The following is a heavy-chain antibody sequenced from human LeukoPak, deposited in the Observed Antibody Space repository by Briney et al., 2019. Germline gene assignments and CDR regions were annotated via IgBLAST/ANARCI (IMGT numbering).Heavy chain of an antibody. V-gene: IGHV3-7*01. J-gene: IGHJ4*01. Sequence: PGGSLRLSCAVSGFIFTSYWMNWVRQAPGKGLEWVASIRQDGGEKSYVDSVKGRFTISRDNTKNSLYLQMSSLRPEDTAVYYCARDGTAPGLYFDLWGQGTLVTVSS. D-gene: IGHD6-13*01. CDR1: GFIFTSYW. CDR3: ARDGTAPGLYFDL. CDR2: IRQDGGEK.